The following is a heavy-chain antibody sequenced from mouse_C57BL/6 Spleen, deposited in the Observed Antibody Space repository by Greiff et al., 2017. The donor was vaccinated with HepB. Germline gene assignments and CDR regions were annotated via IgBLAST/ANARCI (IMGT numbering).Heavy chain of an antibody. J-gene: IGHJ3*01. CDR3: TRAQLGLRAWFAY. V-gene: IGHV14-4*01. CDR1: GFNIKDDY. Sequence: EVQLQQSGAELVRPGASVKLSCTASGFNIKDDYMHWVKQRPEQGLEWIGWIDPENGDTEYASKFQGKATITADTSSNTAYLQLSSLTSEDTAVYYCTRAQLGLRAWFAYWGQGTLVTVSA. D-gene: IGHD3-1*01. CDR2: IDPENGDT.